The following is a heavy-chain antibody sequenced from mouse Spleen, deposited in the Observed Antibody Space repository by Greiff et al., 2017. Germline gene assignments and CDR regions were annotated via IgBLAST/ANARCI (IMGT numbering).Heavy chain of an antibody. J-gene: IGHJ2*01. Sequence: VQLQQSGPELVKPGASVKISCKASGYSFTGYYMNWVKQSPEKSLEWIGEINPSTGGTTYNQKFKAKATLTVDKSSSTAYMQLKSLTSEDSAVYYCARSTYDGYYYFDYWGQGTTLTVSS. CDR1: GYSFTGYY. CDR3: ARSTYDGYYYFDY. V-gene: IGHV1-42*01. D-gene: IGHD2-3*01. CDR2: INPSTGGT.